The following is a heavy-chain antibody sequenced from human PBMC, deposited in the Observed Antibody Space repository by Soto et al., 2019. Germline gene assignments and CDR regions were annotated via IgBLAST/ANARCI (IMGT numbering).Heavy chain of an antibody. J-gene: IGHJ4*02. CDR3: ARWDNGYDF. CDR1: GFTISYW. Sequence: VHLVESGGTLVQPGESLRLSCAASGFTISYWMSWVRQAPGKGLEWVANIKQDGSERYYMGSVNGRFTISRDNAKNSLYLQMSSLTVEDTAVYYCARWDNGYDFGGQGTLVTISS. D-gene: IGHD5-12*01. CDR2: IKQDGSER. V-gene: IGHV3-7*01.